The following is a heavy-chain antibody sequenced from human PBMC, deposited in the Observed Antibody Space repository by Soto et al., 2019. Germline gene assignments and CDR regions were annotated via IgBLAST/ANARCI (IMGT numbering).Heavy chain of an antibody. CDR1: GGSVSSDSYY. CDR3: ARNPGTAPGRGSPDH. Sequence: SETLSLTCTVSGGSVSSDSYYWTWIRQPPGKGLEWIGLIYNSGDTNYNPSLKSRVTMSLDTSKNRFSLKLNSVTAADTAVFYCARNPGTAPGRGSPDHWRQGTLVTVSS. J-gene: IGHJ4*02. CDR2: IYNSGDT. D-gene: IGHD6-25*01. V-gene: IGHV4-61*01.